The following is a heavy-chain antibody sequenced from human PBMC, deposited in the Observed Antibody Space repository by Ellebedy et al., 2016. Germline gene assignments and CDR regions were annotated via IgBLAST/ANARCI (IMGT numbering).Heavy chain of an antibody. Sequence: GGSLRLXXAASGFTFADYAMHWVRQAPGKGLEWVSGISWNSGSIGYADSVKGRFTISRDNAKNSLYLQMNSLRAEDTALYYCAKDLLWFGESRYYYYGMDVWGQGTTVTVSS. J-gene: IGHJ6*02. D-gene: IGHD3-10*01. CDR3: AKDLLWFGESRYYYYGMDV. V-gene: IGHV3-9*01. CDR2: ISWNSGSI. CDR1: GFTFADYA.